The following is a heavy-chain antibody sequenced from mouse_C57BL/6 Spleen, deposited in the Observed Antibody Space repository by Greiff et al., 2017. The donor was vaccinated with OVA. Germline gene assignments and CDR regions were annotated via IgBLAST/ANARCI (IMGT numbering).Heavy chain of an antibody. CDR3: ARSSCGSSYFDY. V-gene: IGHV1-69*01. Sequence: QVQLKQPGAELVMPGASVKLSCKASGYTFTSYWMHWVKQRPGQGLEWIGEIDPSDSYTNYNQKFKGKSTLTVDKSSSTAYMQLSSLTSEDSAVYYCARSSCGSSYFDYWGQGTTLTVSS. CDR2: IDPSDSYT. J-gene: IGHJ2*01. D-gene: IGHD1-1*01. CDR1: GYTFTSYW.